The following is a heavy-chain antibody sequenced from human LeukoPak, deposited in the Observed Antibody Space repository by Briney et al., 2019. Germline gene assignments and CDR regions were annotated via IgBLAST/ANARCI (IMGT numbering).Heavy chain of an antibody. J-gene: IGHJ6*03. V-gene: IGHV3-15*01. D-gene: IGHD3-10*01. CDR2: IKSKTDGGTT. CDR1: GFTFSNAW. Sequence: PGGSLRLSCAASGFTFSNAWMSWVRQAPGKGLEWVGRIKSKTDGGTTDYAAPVKGGFTISRDDSKNTLYLQMNSLKTEDTAVYYCTTTYYGSGSGYYYYYMDVWGKGTTVTVSS. CDR3: TTTYYGSGSGYYYYYMDV.